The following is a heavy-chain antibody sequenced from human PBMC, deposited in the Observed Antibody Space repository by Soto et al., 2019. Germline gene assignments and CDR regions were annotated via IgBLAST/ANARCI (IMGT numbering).Heavy chain of an antibody. J-gene: IGHJ6*02. D-gene: IGHD1-1*01. CDR3: ARELDIRNYYYGMDV. Sequence: GASVNVSCKASGYTFTGYYMHWLLQAPLQWLEWMGWINPNSVVTNYAQKFQCRVTITRDTSISTAYMELSRLRSDDTAVYYCARELDIRNYYYGMDVWGQRTTVTVSS. CDR2: INPNSVVT. V-gene: IGHV1-2*02. CDR1: GYTFTGYY.